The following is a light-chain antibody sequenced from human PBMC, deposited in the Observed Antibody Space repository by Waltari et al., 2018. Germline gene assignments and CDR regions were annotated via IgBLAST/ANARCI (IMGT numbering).Light chain of an antibody. J-gene: IGLJ2*01. Sequence: QSALTQPPSVSKSLGQSVTLSCTGTSSDLGGYNGVSWYQQYSGTAPRLLIYEVTKRPLGVSDRFSGSKSGNTASLTISGLQAEDEADYYCASYKNGGTALFGGGTRLTVL. V-gene: IGLV2-11*01. CDR2: EVT. CDR3: ASYKNGGTAL. CDR1: SSDLGGYNG.